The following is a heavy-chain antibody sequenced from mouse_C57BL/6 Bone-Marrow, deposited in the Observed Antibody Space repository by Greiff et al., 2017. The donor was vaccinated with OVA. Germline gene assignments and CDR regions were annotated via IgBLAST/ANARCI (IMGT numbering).Heavy chain of an antibody. V-gene: IGHV1-5*01. J-gene: IGHJ1*03. CDR3: SSDGYNGYFDV. CDR1: GYTFTSYW. Sequence: VQLQQSGTVLARPGASVKMSCKTSGYTFTSYWMHWVKQRPGQGLDWIGAIYPGNSDTSYNEKFKGKAKLTAVTSSSTAYMELSSLTNEDSAVYYCSSDGYNGYFDVWGTGTTVTVSS. CDR2: IYPGNSDT. D-gene: IGHD2-3*01.